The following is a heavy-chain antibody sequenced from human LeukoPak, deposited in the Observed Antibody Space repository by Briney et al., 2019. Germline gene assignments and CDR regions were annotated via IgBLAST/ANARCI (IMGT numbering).Heavy chain of an antibody. Sequence: PGGSLRLSCAASGFTFSIYGISWVRQAPGKGLEWVANIKQDGSEIYYVDSVKGRFTISRDNAKNSLYLQMNSLRAEDTAVYYCSRSLDYWGQGTLVTVSS. CDR3: SRSLDY. CDR2: IKQDGSEI. CDR1: GFTFSIYG. V-gene: IGHV3-7*01. J-gene: IGHJ4*02.